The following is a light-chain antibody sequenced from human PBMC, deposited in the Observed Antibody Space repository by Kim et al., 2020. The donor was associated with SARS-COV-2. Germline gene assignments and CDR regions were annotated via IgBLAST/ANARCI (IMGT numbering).Light chain of an antibody. V-gene: IGKV1-39*01. Sequence: ASVGDRGTITCRASQSISSYLNWYQQKPGTAPKLLIYDSSSLQSGVPSRFSGSGSGTDFTLAISSLQPEDFATYYCQQSYSTPFTFGGGTKVDIK. CDR1: QSISSY. CDR3: QQSYSTPFT. J-gene: IGKJ4*01. CDR2: DSS.